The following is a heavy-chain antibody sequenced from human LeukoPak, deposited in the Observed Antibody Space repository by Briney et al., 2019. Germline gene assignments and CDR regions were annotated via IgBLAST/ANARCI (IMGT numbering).Heavy chain of an antibody. Sequence: GGSLRLSCAASGFPFSSYTMNWVRQAPGKGLEWVSYISSSGSTMYYADSVKGRFTISRDNAKNTLYLQMKSLRAEDTAVYYCARDTRYGDGYKYWGQGTLVTVSS. CDR2: ISSSGSTM. CDR3: ARDTRYGDGYKY. CDR1: GFPFSSYT. V-gene: IGHV3-48*04. D-gene: IGHD5-24*01. J-gene: IGHJ4*02.